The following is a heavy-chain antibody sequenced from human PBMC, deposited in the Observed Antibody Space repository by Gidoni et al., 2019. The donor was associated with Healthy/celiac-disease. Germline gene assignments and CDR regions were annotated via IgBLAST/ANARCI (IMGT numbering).Heavy chain of an antibody. CDR3: ARHYSSSWYYFDY. J-gene: IGHJ4*02. CDR1: GFPFSSYA. D-gene: IGHD6-13*01. CDR2: IRGSGGST. V-gene: IGHV3-23*01. Sequence: EVQLLESGGGLVQPGGSLRLSCPASGFPFSSYALGWVRQAPGKGLEWVSAIRGSGGSTYYADSVKGRFTISRDNSKNTLYLQMNSLRAEDTAVYYCARHYSSSWYYFDYWGQGTLVTVSS.